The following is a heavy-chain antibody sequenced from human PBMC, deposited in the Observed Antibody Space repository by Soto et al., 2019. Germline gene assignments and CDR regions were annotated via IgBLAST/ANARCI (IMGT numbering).Heavy chain of an antibody. J-gene: IGHJ4*02. CDR3: ARDRAAAGTPFDY. D-gene: IGHD6-13*01. Sequence: QVQLVQSGAEVKKPGSLVKVSCKASGGTFSSYTISWVRQAPGQGLEWMGRIIPILGIANYAQKFQGRVTITADKSTSTAYMELSSLRSEDTAVYYCARDRAAAGTPFDYWGQGTLVTVSS. CDR1: GGTFSSYT. V-gene: IGHV1-69*08. CDR2: IIPILGIA.